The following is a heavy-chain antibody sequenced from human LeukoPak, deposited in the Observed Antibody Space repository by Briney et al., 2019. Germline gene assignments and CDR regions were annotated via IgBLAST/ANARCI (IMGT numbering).Heavy chain of an antibody. D-gene: IGHD3-22*01. CDR1: GYTFTSYD. CDR2: MNPNSGNT. Sequence: ASVKVSCKASGYTFTSYDINWVRQATGQGLEWMGWMNPNSGNTGYAQKFQGRVTMTRNTSISTAYMELSSLRSEDTAVYYCARDLSFYFYDSSGYSHWGQGTLVTVSS. V-gene: IGHV1-8*01. J-gene: IGHJ4*02. CDR3: ARDLSFYFYDSSGYSH.